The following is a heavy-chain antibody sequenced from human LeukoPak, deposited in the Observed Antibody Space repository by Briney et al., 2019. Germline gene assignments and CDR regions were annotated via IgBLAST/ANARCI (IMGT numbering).Heavy chain of an antibody. J-gene: IGHJ4*02. CDR1: GFIFSNYG. D-gene: IGHD3-10*01. CDR3: AKHGFGVFEGY. CDR2: VHYDGPEK. Sequence: GRSLTLSCAASGFIFSNYGMHWVRQAPGKGLEWVAFVHYDGPEKYYGDSVKGRFTISRDNSKNTLYLQMNSLRAEDTAVYYCAKHGFGVFEGYWGQGTLVTVSS. V-gene: IGHV3-30*02.